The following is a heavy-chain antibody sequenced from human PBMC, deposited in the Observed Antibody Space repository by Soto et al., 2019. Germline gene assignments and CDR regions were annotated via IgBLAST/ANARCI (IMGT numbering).Heavy chain of an antibody. D-gene: IGHD3-22*01. CDR3: ARDHYYDSSGYYYRYFDY. V-gene: IGHV4-59*01. CDR1: GGSLSPNY. J-gene: IGHJ4*02. CDR2: IYFGGTT. Sequence: SETLSLTCTVSGGSLSPNYWTWIRQPPGKGLEWVGYIYFGGTTSYNPSLRSRVTISLETSNSQFSLKLSSVTAADTAVYYCARDHYYDSSGYYYRYFDYWGQGTLVTVSS.